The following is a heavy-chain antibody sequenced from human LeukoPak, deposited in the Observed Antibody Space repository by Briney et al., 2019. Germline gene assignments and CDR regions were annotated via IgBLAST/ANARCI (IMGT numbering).Heavy chain of an antibody. D-gene: IGHD2-2*01. CDR3: ARDQRATASTSSYFDY. J-gene: IGHJ4*02. Sequence: GESLGPSCAASGFTFSSYGMNWVRQAPGKGLEWVSSVSSSSSYIYYADSVKGRFTISRDNAKNSLSLQMNSLRAEDTAVYYCARDQRATASTSSYFDYWGQGTPVAVSS. V-gene: IGHV3-21*01. CDR1: GFTFSSYG. CDR2: VSSSSSYI.